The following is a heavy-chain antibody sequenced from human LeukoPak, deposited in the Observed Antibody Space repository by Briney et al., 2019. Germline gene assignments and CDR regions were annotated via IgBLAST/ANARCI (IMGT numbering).Heavy chain of an antibody. CDR2: ISGSGRST. V-gene: IGHV3-23*01. CDR1: GFTFRSYG. D-gene: IGHD3-10*01. J-gene: IGHJ3*02. Sequence: GGSLRLSCAASGFTFRSYGMSWVRQAPGKGLEWVSAISGSGRSTYYADSVKGRFTIARDNSKNTLYLQMNRLRAEDTALYYCAKVTGGSGSYYRPDAFDIWGQGTMVTVSS. CDR3: AKVTGGSGSYYRPDAFDI.